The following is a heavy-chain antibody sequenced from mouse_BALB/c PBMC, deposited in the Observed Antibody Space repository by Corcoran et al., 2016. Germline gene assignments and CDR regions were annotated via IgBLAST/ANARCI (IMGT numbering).Heavy chain of an antibody. Sequence: QVQLQQSGAELARPGASVKLSCKASGYTFTDYYINWVKQRTGQGLEWIGEIYPGSGNTYYNEKFKGKATLTADKSSSTAYMQLSSLTSEDSAVYFCARRGYYPWFAYGGQGTLVTVSA. V-gene: IGHV1-77*01. CDR3: ARRGYYPWFAY. CDR2: IYPGSGNT. J-gene: IGHJ3*01. D-gene: IGHD2-3*01. CDR1: GYTFTDYY.